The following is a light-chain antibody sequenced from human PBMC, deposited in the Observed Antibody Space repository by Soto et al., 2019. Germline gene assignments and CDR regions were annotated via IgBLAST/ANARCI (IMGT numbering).Light chain of an antibody. CDR1: SSDVGGYNY. Sequence: QSALTQPASVSGSPGQSITISCTGTSSDVGGYNYVSWHQQHPGKAPKLTIYDVSSRPSGVSNRFSASKSGNTASLTLSGXXXXXXXXXYCTSYTSSGTYVFGTGTKLTVL. CDR2: DVS. CDR3: TSYTSSGTYV. V-gene: IGLV2-14*01. J-gene: IGLJ1*01.